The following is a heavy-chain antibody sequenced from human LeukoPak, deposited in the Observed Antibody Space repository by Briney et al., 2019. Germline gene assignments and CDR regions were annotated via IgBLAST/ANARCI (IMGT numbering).Heavy chain of an antibody. CDR1: GGTFSSYA. V-gene: IGHV1-69*05. CDR3: ARDRGGYSYGYGGFDP. J-gene: IGHJ5*02. D-gene: IGHD5-18*01. CDR2: IIPIFGTA. Sequence: SVKVSCKASGGTFSSYAISWVRQAPGQGLEWMRGIIPIFGTANYAQKFQGRVTITTDESTSTAYMELSSLRSEDTAVYYCARDRGGYSYGYGGFDPWGQGTLVTVSS.